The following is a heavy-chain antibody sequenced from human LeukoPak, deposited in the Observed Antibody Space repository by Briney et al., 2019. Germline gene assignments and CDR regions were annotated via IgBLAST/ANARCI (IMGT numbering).Heavy chain of an antibody. CDR2: INHSGST. CDR3: ARGSPAGYDFWSGYRSHYFDY. D-gene: IGHD3-3*01. J-gene: IGHJ4*02. V-gene: IGHV4-34*01. Sequence: SETLSLTCAVYGGSFSGYYWSWIRQPPGKGLEWIGEINHSGSTNYNPSLKSRVTISVDTSKNQFSLKLSSVTAADTAVYYCARGSPAGYDFWSGYRSHYFDYWGQGTLVTVSS. CDR1: GGSFSGYY.